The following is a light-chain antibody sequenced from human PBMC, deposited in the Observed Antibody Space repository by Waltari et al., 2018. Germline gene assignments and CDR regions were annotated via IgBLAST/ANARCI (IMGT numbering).Light chain of an antibody. V-gene: IGLV2-23*02. CDR1: SSDVGGYHL. Sequence: QSALTQPASVSGSPGQSITISCPGTSSDVGGYHLVPWYQQPPGKAPTLMPYAVSKGPSGVSNLFSGVNSGNTASLTISGRQAEDEADYYCCSYAGSSAVFGGGTKLTVL. CDR3: CSYAGSSAV. CDR2: AVS. J-gene: IGLJ2*01.